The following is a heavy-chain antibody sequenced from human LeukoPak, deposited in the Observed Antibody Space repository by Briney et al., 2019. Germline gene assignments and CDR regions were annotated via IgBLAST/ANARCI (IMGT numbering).Heavy chain of an antibody. V-gene: IGHV1-18*01. CDR1: GYTFTSYG. D-gene: IGHD2-2*01. J-gene: IGHJ5*02. CDR2: ISAYNGNT. CDR3: ARGGIVVVPAAPNWFDP. Sequence: ASVKVSCKASGYTFTSYGISWVRQAPGQGLEWMGWISAYNGNTNYAQKLQGRVTMTTDTSTSTAYMELRSLRPHDTAVYYCARGGIVVVPAAPNWFDPWGQGTLVTVSS.